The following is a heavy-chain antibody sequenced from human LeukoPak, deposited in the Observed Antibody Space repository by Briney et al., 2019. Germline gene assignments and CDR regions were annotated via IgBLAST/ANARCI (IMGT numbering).Heavy chain of an antibody. V-gene: IGHV1-18*01. Sequence: ASVKVTCKASGYTFTSYGISWVRQAPGQGLEWMGWISAYNGNTNYAQKLQGRVTMTTDTSTSTAYMELRSLRSEDTAVYYCARINKYYYDSSGYFDYWGQGTLVTVSS. J-gene: IGHJ4*02. D-gene: IGHD3-22*01. CDR3: ARINKYYYDSSGYFDY. CDR1: GYTFTSYG. CDR2: ISAYNGNT.